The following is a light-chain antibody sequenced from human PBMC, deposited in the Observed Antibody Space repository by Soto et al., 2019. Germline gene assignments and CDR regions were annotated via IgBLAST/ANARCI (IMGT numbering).Light chain of an antibody. CDR1: QGISNY. V-gene: IGKV1-27*01. CDR3: QKCDSAPWT. CDR2: AAS. Sequence: DIQMTQSPSSLSASVGDRVTITCRASQGISNYLAWYQQKPGKVPELLIYAASTLQPGASSRFSGNGSETDFTLTINSLQPGDAATYYCQKCDSAPWTFGPGTKVDIK. J-gene: IGKJ1*01.